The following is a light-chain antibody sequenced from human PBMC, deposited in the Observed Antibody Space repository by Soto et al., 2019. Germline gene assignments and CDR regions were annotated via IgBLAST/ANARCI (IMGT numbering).Light chain of an antibody. Sequence: SVLTQPASVSGSPGRSITISCTGTSTDIGTYNSVSWYQHHPGKAPKLLIFEVIDRPSGVSDRFSGSKSGNTASLTVSGLQVEDEADYYCCSYAGSYTFEVFGTGTKVTVL. CDR1: STDIGTYNS. CDR2: EVI. V-gene: IGLV2-14*01. CDR3: CSYAGSYTFEV. J-gene: IGLJ1*01.